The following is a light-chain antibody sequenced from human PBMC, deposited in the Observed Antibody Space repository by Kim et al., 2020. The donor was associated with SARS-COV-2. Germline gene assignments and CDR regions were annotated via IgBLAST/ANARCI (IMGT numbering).Light chain of an antibody. Sequence: DIQMTQSPSSLSASIGDRVTITCQASQDISNYLNWYQQKPGKAPKLLIYDASDLETGVPSRISGGGSGTDFTVTITSLQPEDVATYYCQQYHILPPTFGGGTKVDIK. J-gene: IGKJ4*01. CDR2: DAS. CDR3: QQYHILPPT. CDR1: QDISNY. V-gene: IGKV1-33*01.